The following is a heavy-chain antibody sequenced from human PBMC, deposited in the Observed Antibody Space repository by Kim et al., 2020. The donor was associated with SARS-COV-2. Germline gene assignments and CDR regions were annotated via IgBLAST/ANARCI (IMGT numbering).Heavy chain of an antibody. D-gene: IGHD3-3*02. CDR2: IKPDGSEN. J-gene: IGHJ4*02. CDR3: ASRIL. CDR1: EFTFSNDW. Sequence: GGSLRLSCAVSEFTFSNDWTYWVRQAPGKGLEWVANIKPDGSENYYVDSVKGRFSISRDNTTQLVYLQMNSLRVEDTAVYYCASRILGGQGTLVTVSS. V-gene: IGHV3-7*01.